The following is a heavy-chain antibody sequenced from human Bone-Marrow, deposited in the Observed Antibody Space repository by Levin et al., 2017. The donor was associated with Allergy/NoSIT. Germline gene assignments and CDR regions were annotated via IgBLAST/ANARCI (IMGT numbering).Heavy chain of an antibody. CDR2: IYLGDSDA. CDR3: IKQAVAGPIDH. J-gene: IGHJ4*02. Sequence: KVSCKLSGYSFTNNWIGWVRQMPGKALEWMGIIYLGDSDARYGPSFRGQVIISADKSMSTAFLRWSSLKASDTAMYFCIKQAVAGPIDHWGQGTLVTVSS. V-gene: IGHV5-51*01. CDR1: GYSFTNNW. D-gene: IGHD6-19*01.